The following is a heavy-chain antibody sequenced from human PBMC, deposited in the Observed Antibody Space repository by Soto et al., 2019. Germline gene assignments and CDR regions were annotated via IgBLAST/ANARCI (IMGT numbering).Heavy chain of an antibody. CDR2: ISWNSGSI. Sequence: HPGGSLRLSCAASGFTFDDYAMHWVRQAPGKGLEWVSGISWNSGSIGYADSVKGRFTISRDNAKNSLYLQMNSLRAEDTALYYCAKDAYSSSSLVPWFDPWGQGTLVTVSS. J-gene: IGHJ5*02. V-gene: IGHV3-9*01. D-gene: IGHD6-6*01. CDR3: AKDAYSSSSLVPWFDP. CDR1: GFTFDDYA.